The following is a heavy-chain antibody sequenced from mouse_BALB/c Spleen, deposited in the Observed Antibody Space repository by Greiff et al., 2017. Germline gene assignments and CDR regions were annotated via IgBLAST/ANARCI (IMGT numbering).Heavy chain of an antibody. J-gene: IGHJ4*01. CDR1: GYSITSDYA. CDR3: ARMDGYYVYKAMDY. Sequence: VQLKESGPGLVKPSQSLSLTCTVTGYSITSDYAWNWIRQFPGNKLEWMGYISYSGSTSYNPSLKSRISITRDTSKNQFFLQLNSVTTEDTATYYCARMDGYYVYKAMDYWGQGTSVTVSS. CDR2: ISYSGST. V-gene: IGHV3-2*02. D-gene: IGHD2-3*01.